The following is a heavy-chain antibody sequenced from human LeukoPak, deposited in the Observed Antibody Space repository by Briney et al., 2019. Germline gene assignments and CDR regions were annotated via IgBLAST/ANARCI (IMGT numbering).Heavy chain of an antibody. J-gene: IGHJ5*02. V-gene: IGHV4-4*02. Sequence: PSETLSLTCAVSGGSISSSNWWSWVRQPPGKGLEWIGEIYHSGSTNYNPSLKSRVTISVDKSKNQFSLKLSSVTAADTAVYYCARSLAAGYNWFDPWGQGTLVTVSS. D-gene: IGHD6-13*01. CDR3: ARSLAAGYNWFDP. CDR2: IYHSGST. CDR1: GGSISSSNW.